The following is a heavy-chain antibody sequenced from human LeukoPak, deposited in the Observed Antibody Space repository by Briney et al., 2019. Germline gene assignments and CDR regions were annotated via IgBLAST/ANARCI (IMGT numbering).Heavy chain of an antibody. CDR1: GFTFSNYN. CDR2: ISRSGSTI. J-gene: IGHJ4*02. V-gene: IGHV3-48*04. Sequence: GGSLRLSCAASGFTFSNYNMNWVRQAPGKGLEWVSYISRSGSTIFSADSVKGRFTTSRDNAKNSLFLQMNSLRAEDTAVYYCARVSTGSEYFDYWGQGTLVTVSS. CDR3: ARVSTGSEYFDY.